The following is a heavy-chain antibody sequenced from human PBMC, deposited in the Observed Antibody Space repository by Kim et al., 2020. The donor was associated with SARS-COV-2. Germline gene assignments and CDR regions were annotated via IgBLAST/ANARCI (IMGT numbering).Heavy chain of an antibody. V-gene: IGHV1-3*01. D-gene: IGHD1-26*01. CDR3: ARDTGAD. J-gene: IGHJ4*02. Sequence: NGNNKYSPEFQGRVPITRDTSTRTAYMELSSLRSEDTAVYYCARDTGADWGQGTLVTVSS. CDR2: NGNN.